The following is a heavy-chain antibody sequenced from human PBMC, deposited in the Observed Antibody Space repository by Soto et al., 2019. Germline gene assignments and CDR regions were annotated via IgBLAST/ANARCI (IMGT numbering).Heavy chain of an antibody. CDR3: ARDQNPSYGDYLFY. D-gene: IGHD4-17*01. J-gene: IGHJ4*02. Sequence: VQLVESGGGVVQPGRSLRLSCAASGFTFSSYALHWVRQAPGKGLEWVAVISYDGSNKYYADSVKGRFTISRDNSKNTLYLQMNSLRPEDTAVYYCARDQNPSYGDYLFYWGQGTLVTVSP. CDR2: ISYDGSNK. CDR1: GFTFSSYA. V-gene: IGHV3-30*14.